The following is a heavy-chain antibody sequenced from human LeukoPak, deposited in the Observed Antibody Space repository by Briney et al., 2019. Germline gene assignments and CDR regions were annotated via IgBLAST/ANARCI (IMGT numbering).Heavy chain of an antibody. CDR2: ILSDESST. J-gene: IGHJ4*02. Sequence: GGSLRLSCAASGFTFSDYWMLWVRQAPGKGLVWVSRILSDESSTSYADSVKGRFTISRDNAKNTLYLQMNSLRVEDTAVYYRARVRSSSWYDYWGQGALVTVSS. V-gene: IGHV3-74*01. D-gene: IGHD6-13*01. CDR1: GFTFSDYW. CDR3: ARVRSSSWYDY.